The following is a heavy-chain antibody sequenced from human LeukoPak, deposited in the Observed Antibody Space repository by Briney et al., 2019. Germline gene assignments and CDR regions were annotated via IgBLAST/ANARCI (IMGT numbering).Heavy chain of an antibody. V-gene: IGHV3-48*04. CDR3: ARDSSAVAGSFTFDY. J-gene: IGHJ4*02. D-gene: IGHD6-19*01. CDR1: GFNFSSFC. Sequence: GSLRLSCAGSGFNFSSFCIDWVRQAPGEGVEGGSYISSSSSTIYYADSVKGRFTISRDNAKNSLYLQMNSLRAEDTAVYYCARDSSAVAGSFTFDYWGQGTLVTVSS. CDR2: ISSSSSTI.